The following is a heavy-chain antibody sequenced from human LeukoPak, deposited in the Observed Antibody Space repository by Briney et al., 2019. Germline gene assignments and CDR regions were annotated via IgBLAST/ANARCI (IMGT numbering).Heavy chain of an antibody. D-gene: IGHD6-19*01. V-gene: IGHV1-69*13. J-gene: IGHJ3*02. Sequence: GASVKVSCKASGGTFSSYAISWVRQAPGQGLEWMGGIIPIFGTANYAQKFQGRVTITADESTSTAYMELSSLRSEDTAVYYCARVPHSSGWYRNAFDIWGQGTMVTVSS. CDR2: IIPIFGTA. CDR1: GGTFSSYA. CDR3: ARVPHSSGWYRNAFDI.